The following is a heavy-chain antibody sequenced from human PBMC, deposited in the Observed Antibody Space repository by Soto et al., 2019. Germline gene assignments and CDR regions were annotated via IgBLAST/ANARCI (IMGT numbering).Heavy chain of an antibody. CDR1: GFTFSSYG. Sequence: LRLSCAASGFTFSSYGMHWVRQAPGKGLEWVAVISYDGSNKYYADSVKGRFTISRDNSKNTLYLQMNSLRAEDTAVYCCAKDLWQLVPLYYYYYGMDVWGQGTTVTVSS. V-gene: IGHV3-30*18. J-gene: IGHJ6*02. D-gene: IGHD6-6*01. CDR2: ISYDGSNK. CDR3: AKDLWQLVPLYYYYYGMDV.